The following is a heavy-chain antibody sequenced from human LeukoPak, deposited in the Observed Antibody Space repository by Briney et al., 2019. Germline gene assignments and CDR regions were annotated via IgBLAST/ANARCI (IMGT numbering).Heavy chain of an antibody. V-gene: IGHV1-2*06. Sequence: ASVKVSCKASGYTFTDYFMHWVRQAPGQGLEWMGRINPNSGGTNYAQKFQGRVTMTRDTSISTAYMELSGLRSDDTAVYYCARGAITIFGVIIGRAFDYWGQGTLVTVSS. D-gene: IGHD3-3*01. CDR2: INPNSGGT. J-gene: IGHJ4*02. CDR1: GYTFTDYF. CDR3: ARGAITIFGVIIGRAFDY.